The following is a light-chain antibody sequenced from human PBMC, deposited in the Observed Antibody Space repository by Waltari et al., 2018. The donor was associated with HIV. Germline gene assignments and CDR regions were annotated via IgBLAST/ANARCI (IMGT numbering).Light chain of an antibody. CDR3: LQHHHYPLT. Sequence: DIQMTQSPSSLSASVGDRVAVTCRASPDFGSDLAWYQQSGTEAPKRLISSASSLQNGGPSRFSGVGSGTDFTLTINGLKPEDSATYFCLQHHHYPLTFGGGTTV. V-gene: IGKV1-17*01. CDR1: PDFGSD. CDR2: SAS. J-gene: IGKJ4*01.